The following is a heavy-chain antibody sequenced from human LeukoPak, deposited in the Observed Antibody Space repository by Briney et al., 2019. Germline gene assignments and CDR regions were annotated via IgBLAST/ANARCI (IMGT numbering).Heavy chain of an antibody. CDR1: GYSFTSYW. J-gene: IGHJ5*02. CDR2: IYPGDSDT. Sequence: LGESLKISCKGSGYSFTSYWIGWVRQMPGKGLEWMGIIYPGDSDTRYSPSFQGQVTISADKSISTAYLQWSSLKASDTAMYYCARHDSKGYSGPPAWFDPWGQGTLVTVSS. CDR3: ARHDSKGYSGPPAWFDP. D-gene: IGHD5-12*01. V-gene: IGHV5-51*01.